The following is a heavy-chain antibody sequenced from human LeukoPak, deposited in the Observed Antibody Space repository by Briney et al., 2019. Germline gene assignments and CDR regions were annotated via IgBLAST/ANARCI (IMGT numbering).Heavy chain of an antibody. CDR1: GFTFSSYW. D-gene: IGHD3-9*01. J-gene: IGHJ4*02. CDR2: INSDGSST. Sequence: PGGSLRLSCAASGFTFSSYWMHWVRQAPGKGLVWVSRINSDGSSTSYADSVKGRFTISRDNAKNTLYLQMNSLRAEDTAVYYCARWPYYDILTGYFRERQYYFDYWGQGTLVTVSS. CDR3: ARWPYYDILTGYFRERQYYFDY. V-gene: IGHV3-74*01.